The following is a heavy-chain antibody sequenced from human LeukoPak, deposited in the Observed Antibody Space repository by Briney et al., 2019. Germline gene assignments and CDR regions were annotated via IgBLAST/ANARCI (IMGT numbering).Heavy chain of an antibody. V-gene: IGHV3-23*01. Sequence: PGGSLRLSCAASGLTFSSYAMSWARQAPGKALEWVSAISGSGGSTYYADSVKGRFTISRDNSKNTLYLQMNSLRAEDTAVYYCAKFNWNWFDPWGQGTLVTVSS. J-gene: IGHJ5*02. D-gene: IGHD1-20*01. CDR2: ISGSGGST. CDR3: AKFNWNWFDP. CDR1: GLTFSSYA.